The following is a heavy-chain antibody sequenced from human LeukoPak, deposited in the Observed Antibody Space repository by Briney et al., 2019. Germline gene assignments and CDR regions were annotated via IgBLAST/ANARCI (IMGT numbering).Heavy chain of an antibody. V-gene: IGHV3-30*02. Sequence: PGGSLRLSCAASGFTFSDYAMHWVRQAPGKGLEWLTFIRYDGSNKYYADSLKGRFTISRDNSKNTLYLQMNSLRAEDTAVYYCAKEAFVYSGYHPLDYWGQGTLVTVSS. J-gene: IGHJ4*02. CDR2: IRYDGSNK. CDR1: GFTFSDYA. D-gene: IGHD3-22*01. CDR3: AKEAFVYSGYHPLDY.